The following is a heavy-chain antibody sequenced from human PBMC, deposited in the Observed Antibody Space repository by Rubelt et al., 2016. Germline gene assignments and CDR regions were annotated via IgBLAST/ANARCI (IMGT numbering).Heavy chain of an antibody. CDR2: ISAYNGNT. D-gene: IGHD4-17*01. CDR1: GGTFSSYA. V-gene: IGHV1-18*01. J-gene: IGHJ4*02. Sequence: QVQLVQSGAEVKKPGSSVKVSCKASGGTFSSYAISWVRQAPGQGLEWMGWISAYNGNTNYAQKLQGRVTMTTDTSTSTAYMELRSLRSDDTAVYYCARDRFRTTVTTPLGYWGQGTLVTVSS. CDR3: ARDRFRTTVTTPLGY.